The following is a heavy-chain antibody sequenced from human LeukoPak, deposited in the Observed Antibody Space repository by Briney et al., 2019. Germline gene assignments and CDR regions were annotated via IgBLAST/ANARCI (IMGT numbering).Heavy chain of an antibody. V-gene: IGHV4-39*01. Sequence: SETLSLTCTVSGGSIRSSSYYWGWIRQPPGKGLEWIGSIYYSGSTYYNPSLKSRVTISVDTSKNQFSLKLSSVTAADTAVYYCATRGIPRYYYGMDVWGQGTTVTVSS. D-gene: IGHD3-16*01. CDR1: GGSIRSSSYY. J-gene: IGHJ6*02. CDR2: IYYSGST. CDR3: ATRGIPRYYYGMDV.